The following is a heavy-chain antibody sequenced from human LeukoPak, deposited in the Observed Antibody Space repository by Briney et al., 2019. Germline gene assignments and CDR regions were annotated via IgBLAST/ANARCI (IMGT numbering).Heavy chain of an antibody. CDR2: VNPNSGNT. V-gene: IGHV1-8*03. D-gene: IGHD6-13*01. CDR3: SRGTYSSSWFLDY. J-gene: IGHJ4*02. Sequence: ASVKVSCKASGYTFTSYDINWVRQATGQGLEWMGWVNPNSGNTGYAQKFQGRVTITRNTSISTAYMELSSLRSEDTAVYYCSRGTYSSSWFLDYWGQGTLVTVSS. CDR1: GYTFTSYD.